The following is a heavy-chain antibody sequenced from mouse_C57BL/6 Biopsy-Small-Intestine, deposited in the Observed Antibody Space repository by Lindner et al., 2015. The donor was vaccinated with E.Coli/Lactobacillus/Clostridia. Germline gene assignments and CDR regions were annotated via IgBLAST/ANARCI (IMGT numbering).Heavy chain of an antibody. CDR1: GYTFTGYF. J-gene: IGHJ4*01. V-gene: IGHV1-64*01. CDR3: AGGYTFGFYWFDP. CDR2: INPHSGDT. D-gene: IGHD1-1*01. Sequence: SVKVSCKASGYTFTGYFMHWLRQAPGQGLEWMGRINPHSGDTNLAQSFQGRVTMTRDTSISTAYMELRSIRSDDTAVYYCAGGYTFGFYWFDPWGQGTLVTVSS.